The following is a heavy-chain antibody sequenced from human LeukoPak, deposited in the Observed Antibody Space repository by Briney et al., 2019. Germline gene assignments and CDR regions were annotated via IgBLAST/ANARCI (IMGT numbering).Heavy chain of an antibody. CDR1: GFSFSSYA. D-gene: IGHD3-10*01. J-gene: IGHJ4*02. V-gene: IGHV3-23*01. Sequence: GGSLRLSCAASGFSFSSYAMSWVRQAPGMGLEWVSAISGSGTTTYYADSVKGRFTISRDNSKNTLYLLMNGLRAEDTAVYYCAKDTTGEFGPDYWGQGTLVTVFS. CDR2: ISGSGTTT. CDR3: AKDTTGEFGPDY.